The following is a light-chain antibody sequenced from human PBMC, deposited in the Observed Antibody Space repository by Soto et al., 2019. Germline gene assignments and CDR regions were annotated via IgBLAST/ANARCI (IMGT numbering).Light chain of an antibody. V-gene: IGKV3-15*01. J-gene: IGKJ1*01. Sequence: EIVMTQSPATLFVSPGERATLSCRASQSVSSNLAWYQQKPGQAPRLLIYGASTRATGIPARFSGSGSGTEFTLTISSLQSEDFAVYYCQQYTWTWTFGQGTKVEIK. CDR2: GAS. CDR1: QSVSSN. CDR3: QQYTWTWT.